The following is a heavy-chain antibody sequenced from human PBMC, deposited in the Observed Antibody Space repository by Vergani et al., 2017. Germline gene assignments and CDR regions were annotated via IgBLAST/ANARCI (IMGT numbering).Heavy chain of an antibody. CDR3: AGSPDDFWSGYKDY. V-gene: IGHV4-34*08. CDR1: GFTFSSYS. CDR2: INHSGST. D-gene: IGHD3-3*01. Sequence: VQLVESGGGLVKPGGSLRLSCAASGFTFSSYSMNWVRQAPGKGLEWIGEINHSGSTNYNPSLKSRVTISVDTSKNQFSLKLSSVTAADTAVYYCAGSPDDFWSGYKDYWGQGTLVTVSS. J-gene: IGHJ4*02.